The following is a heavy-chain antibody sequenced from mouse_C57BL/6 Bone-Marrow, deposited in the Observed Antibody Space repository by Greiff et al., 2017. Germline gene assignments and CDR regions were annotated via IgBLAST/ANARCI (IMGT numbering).Heavy chain of an antibody. CDR3: TRDYYGSSGTYYAMDY. D-gene: IGHD1-1*01. CDR1: GFTFSSYT. V-gene: IGHV5-6-4*01. Sequence: EVQVVESGGGLVKPGGSLKLSCAASGFTFSSYTMSWVRQTPEKRLGWVATISSGGSYTYYPDSVKGRFTISRDNAKNTLYLQMSSLKSEDTAMYYCTRDYYGSSGTYYAMDYWGQGTSVTVSS. CDR2: ISSGGSYT. J-gene: IGHJ4*01.